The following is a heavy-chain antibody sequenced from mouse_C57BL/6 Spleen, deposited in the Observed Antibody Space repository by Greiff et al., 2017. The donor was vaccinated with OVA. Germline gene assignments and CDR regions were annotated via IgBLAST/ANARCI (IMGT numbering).Heavy chain of an antibody. J-gene: IGHJ4*01. CDR1: GYTFTDYY. D-gene: IGHD1-1*01. Sequence: QLQESGPVLVKPGASVKMSCKASGYTFTDYYMNWVKQSHGKSLEWIGVINPYNGGTSYNQKFKGKATLTVDKSSSTACMELNSLTSEDSAVYYCARGGYYYGSSYHYAMDYWGQGTSVTVSS. V-gene: IGHV1-19*01. CDR2: INPYNGGT. CDR3: ARGGYYYGSSYHYAMDY.